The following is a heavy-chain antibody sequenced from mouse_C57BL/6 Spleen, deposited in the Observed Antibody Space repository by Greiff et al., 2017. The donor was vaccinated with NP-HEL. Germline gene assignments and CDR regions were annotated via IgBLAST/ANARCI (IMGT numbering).Heavy chain of an antibody. Sequence: EVKLMESGGGLVKPGGSLKLSCAASGFTFSDYGMHWVRQAPEKGLEWVAYISSGSGTIYYADTVKGRFTISRDNAKNTLFLQLTSLRSEDTAMYYCARAHWDYYAMDYWGQGTSVTVSS. CDR1: GFTFSDYG. J-gene: IGHJ4*01. CDR2: ISSGSGTI. CDR3: ARAHWDYYAMDY. V-gene: IGHV5-17*01. D-gene: IGHD4-1*01.